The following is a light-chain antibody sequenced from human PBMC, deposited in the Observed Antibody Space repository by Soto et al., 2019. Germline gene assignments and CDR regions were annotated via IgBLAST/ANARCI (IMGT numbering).Light chain of an antibody. CDR3: QQYGGSGKA. CDR1: QSVSTSK. V-gene: IGKV3-20*01. J-gene: IGKJ1*01. CDR2: DAS. Sequence: IVLTQSPGTLSLSPGERATLSCRASQSVSTSKLAWYQQRPGQAPRLLMYDASRRATGIPDRFSGSGSGTDFALTIRRLEPEDFAGYYCQQYGGSGKAFGQGTKVDIK.